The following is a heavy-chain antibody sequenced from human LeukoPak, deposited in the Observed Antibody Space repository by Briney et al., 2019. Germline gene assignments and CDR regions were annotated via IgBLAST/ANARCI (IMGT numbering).Heavy chain of an antibody. V-gene: IGHV1-18*01. Sequence: AASVKVSCKASGYTFTSYGISWVRQAPGQGLEWMGWISAYNGNTNYAQKLQGRVTMTTDTSTSTAYMELRSLRSDDTAVYYCARDPGIVVVVAGEDWFDPWGQGTLVTVSS. J-gene: IGHJ5*02. CDR2: ISAYNGNT. CDR1: GYTFTSYG. D-gene: IGHD2-15*01. CDR3: ARDPGIVVVVAGEDWFDP.